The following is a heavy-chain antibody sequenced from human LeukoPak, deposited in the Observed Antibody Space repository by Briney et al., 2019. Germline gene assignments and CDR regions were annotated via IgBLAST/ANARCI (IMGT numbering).Heavy chain of an antibody. CDR3: ARVGDSSGYYYLDY. CDR2: IYSGGST. CDR1: GFTVSSNY. Sequence: GGSLRLSCAASGFTVSSNYMSWVRQAPGKGLEWVSVIYSGGSTYYADSVKGRFTISRDNSKNTLYLQMNSLRAEDTAVYYCARVGDSSGYYYLDYWGQGTLVTVSS. D-gene: IGHD3-22*01. J-gene: IGHJ4*02. V-gene: IGHV3-66*01.